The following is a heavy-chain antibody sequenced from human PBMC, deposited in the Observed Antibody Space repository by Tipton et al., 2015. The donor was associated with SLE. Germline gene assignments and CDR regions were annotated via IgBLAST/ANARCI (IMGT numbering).Heavy chain of an antibody. J-gene: IGHJ1*01. CDR1: GGSFSGYY. D-gene: IGHD3-10*01. V-gene: IGHV4-34*01. CDR2: INHSGST. CDR3: ARGRMVRGVRVPFQH. Sequence: LRLSCAVYGGSFSGYYWSWSRQPPGKGLEWIGEINHSGSTNYNPSLKSRVTISVDTSKNQFSLKLSSVTAADTAVYYCARGRMVRGVRVPFQHWGQGTLVTVSS.